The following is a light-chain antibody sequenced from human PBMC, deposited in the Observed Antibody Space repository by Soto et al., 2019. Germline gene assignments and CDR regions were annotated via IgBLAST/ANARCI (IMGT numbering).Light chain of an antibody. CDR2: GNS. CDR1: SSNIGAGYD. CDR3: QSYDSSLSGVV. Sequence: QSVLTQPPSVSGAPGQRVTISCTGSSSNIGAGYDVHWYQQLPGTAPKLPIYGNSNRPSGVPDRFSGSKSGTSASLAITGLQAEDEADYYCQSYDSSLSGVVFGVGTQLTV. V-gene: IGLV1-40*01. J-gene: IGLJ2*01.